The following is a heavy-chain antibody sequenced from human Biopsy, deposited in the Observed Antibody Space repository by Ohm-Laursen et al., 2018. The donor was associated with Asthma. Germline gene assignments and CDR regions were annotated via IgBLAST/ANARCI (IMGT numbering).Heavy chain of an antibody. J-gene: IGHJ6*02. CDR2: ISVYNGNT. CDR3: ARSVDYSHYYGIDV. V-gene: IGHV1-18*01. Sequence: SVKVSCKTSGYTFNSAGITWVRQAPGQGLEWMGWISVYNGNTKVAQKLQDRVTMITDTSTSTAQMELRSLRSDDPAVYFCARSVDYSHYYGIDVWGQGTTVTVS. D-gene: IGHD3-16*01. CDR1: GYTFNSAG.